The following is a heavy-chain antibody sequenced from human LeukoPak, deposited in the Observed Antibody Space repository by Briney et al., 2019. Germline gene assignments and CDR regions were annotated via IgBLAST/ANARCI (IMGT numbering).Heavy chain of an antibody. J-gene: IGHJ4*02. CDR3: AREGAAAGTVDY. CDR1: GGSISSSNW. CDR2: IYHSGST. V-gene: IGHV4-4*02. D-gene: IGHD6-13*01. Sequence: SETLSLTCAVSGGSISSSNWWSWVRQTPGKGLEWIGEIYHSGSTNHNPSLKSRVTISVDKSKNQFSLKLSSVTAADTAVYYCAREGAAAGTVDYWGQGTLVTVSS.